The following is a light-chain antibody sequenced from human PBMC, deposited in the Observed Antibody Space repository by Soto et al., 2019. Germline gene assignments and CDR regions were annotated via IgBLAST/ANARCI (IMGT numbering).Light chain of an antibody. CDR1: QSIGSN. CDR2: DAS. CDR3: QQRSNGPLFP. Sequence: EIVLTQSPATLSLSPGERATLSCRASQSIGSNLAWYQQKPGQAPRLLIYDASNRATGIPARFSGSGSGTDFTLTISTLEPEDFAVYYCQQRSNGPLFPFGPGTKVDVK. J-gene: IGKJ3*01. V-gene: IGKV3-11*01.